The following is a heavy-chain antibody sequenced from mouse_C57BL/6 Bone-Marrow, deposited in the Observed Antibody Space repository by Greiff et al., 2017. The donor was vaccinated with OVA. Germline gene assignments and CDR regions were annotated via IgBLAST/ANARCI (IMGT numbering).Heavy chain of an antibody. CDR3: ARAVAYYYGSVPFAY. J-gene: IGHJ3*01. Sequence: VQLQQSGPELVKPGASVKIPCKASGYTFTDYNMDWVKQSHGKSLEWIGDINPNNGGTIYNQKFKGKATLTVDKSSSTAYMELRSLTSEDTAVYYCARAVAYYYGSVPFAYWGQGTLVTVSA. CDR1: GYTFTDYN. CDR2: INPNNGGT. D-gene: IGHD1-1*01. V-gene: IGHV1-18*01.